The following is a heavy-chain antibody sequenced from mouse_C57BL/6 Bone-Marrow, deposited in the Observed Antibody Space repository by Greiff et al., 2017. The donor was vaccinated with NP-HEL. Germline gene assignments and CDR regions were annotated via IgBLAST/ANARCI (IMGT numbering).Heavy chain of an antibody. V-gene: IGHV5-4*01. CDR3: ARERFGMDY. CDR2: ISDGGSYT. Sequence: EVQGVESGGGLVKPGGSLKLSCAASGFTFSSYAMSWVRQTPEKRLEWVATISDGGSYTYYPDNVKGRFTISRDNAKNNLYLQMSHLKSEDTAMYYCARERFGMDYWGQGTSVTVSS. J-gene: IGHJ4*01. CDR1: GFTFSSYA.